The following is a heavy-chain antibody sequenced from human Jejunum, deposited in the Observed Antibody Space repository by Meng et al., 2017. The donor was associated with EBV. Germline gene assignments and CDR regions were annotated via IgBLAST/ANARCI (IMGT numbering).Heavy chain of an antibody. D-gene: IGHD1/OR15-1a*01. CDR3: VRGPWNN. CDR2: IYTDGST. Sequence: EVQVLESGGGLIHPGGFLRLSCAASGFIVSGHYMSWVRQAPGKGLEWVSVIYTDGSTYYADSVKGRFTISRDNSKNTLFIQMNNLRVDDTAVYYCVRGPWNNWGQGTLVTVSS. V-gene: IGHV3-53*01. CDR1: GFIVSGHY. J-gene: IGHJ4*02.